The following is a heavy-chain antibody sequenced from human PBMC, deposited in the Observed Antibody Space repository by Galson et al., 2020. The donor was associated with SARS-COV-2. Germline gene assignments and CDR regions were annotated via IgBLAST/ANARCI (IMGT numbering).Heavy chain of an antibody. CDR1: GYSVSTTNY. J-gene: IGHJ2*01. CDR3: ARQGVNMIVLVTVPGWYFDL. D-gene: IGHD3-22*01. V-gene: IGHV4-38-2*02. CDR2: VYPSGTT. Sequence: SETLSLTCTVSGYSVSTTNYWGWVRQPPGRGLAWIGSVYPSGTTYYNPSLTSRVTISVDTSKNQFPLRLDSVTAADTALYYCARQGVNMIVLVTVPGWYFDLWGRGTLVTVSS.